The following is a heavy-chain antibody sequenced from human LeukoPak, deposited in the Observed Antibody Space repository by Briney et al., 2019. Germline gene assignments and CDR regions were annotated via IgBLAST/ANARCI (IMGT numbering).Heavy chain of an antibody. CDR2: INHSGST. D-gene: IGHD6-25*01. CDR1: GGSSSGYY. J-gene: IGHJ5*01. Sequence: SETLSLTCAVYGGSSSGYYWSWIRRPPGNGLEWIGEINHSGSTKYNPSLKSRVTISVDTSKNQFSLTLSSVTAADTAVYYCARQRGWYDSWGQGTLVTVSS. V-gene: IGHV4-34*01. CDR3: ARQRGWYDS.